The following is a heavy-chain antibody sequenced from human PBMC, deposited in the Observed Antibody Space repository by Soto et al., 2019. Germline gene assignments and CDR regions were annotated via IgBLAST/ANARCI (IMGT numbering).Heavy chain of an antibody. CDR2: ISYEGSNK. CDR1: GFTFSNYG. J-gene: IGHJ4*02. V-gene: IGHV3-30*03. CDR3: ASTPSGRPSY. D-gene: IGHD6-25*01. Sequence: QVQLVESGGGVVQPGRSLRLSCAVSGFTFSNYGMNWVRQAPGKGLEWVAVISYEGSNKYYADSVKGRFTISRDNSKNTLYLQMSRLRVEGTDVYFCASTPSGRPSYWGQGTLVTVSS.